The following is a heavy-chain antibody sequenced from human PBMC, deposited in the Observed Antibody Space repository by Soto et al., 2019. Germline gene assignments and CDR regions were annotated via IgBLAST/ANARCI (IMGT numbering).Heavy chain of an antibody. Sequence: QVQLQESGPGLVKPSETLSLTCTVSGGSISSYYWSWIRQPPGKGLELVGYVYYSGSTNYNPSLKSRRTIPVDTSQNQFPRKLSSVTAADTAEDYCARNPVAGFYNWFDPWGQGTLVTVSS. CDR1: GGSISSYY. D-gene: IGHD6-19*01. J-gene: IGHJ5*02. V-gene: IGHV4-59*01. CDR2: VYYSGST. CDR3: ARNPVAGFYNWFDP.